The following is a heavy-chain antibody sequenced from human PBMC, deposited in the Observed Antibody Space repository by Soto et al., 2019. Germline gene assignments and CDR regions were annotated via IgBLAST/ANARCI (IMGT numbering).Heavy chain of an antibody. CDR2: IDPNSGGT. CDR3: ARAAYSSGWYDY. J-gene: IGHJ4*02. D-gene: IGHD6-19*01. Sequence: QVQLVQSGAEGKKPGASVKVSCKVSGYMFTAYYIYWVRQAPGQGLEWMGWIDPNSGGTNYAQKFQGWVTMTRDTSINTAYMELSRLKSDDTAIYYCARAAYSSGWYDYWGQGTLVTVSS. V-gene: IGHV1-2*04. CDR1: GYMFTAYY.